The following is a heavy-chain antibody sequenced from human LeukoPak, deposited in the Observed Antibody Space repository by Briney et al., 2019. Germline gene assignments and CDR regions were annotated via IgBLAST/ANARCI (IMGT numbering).Heavy chain of an antibody. CDR1: GFTVVTNY. CDR2: IYSGGSK. J-gene: IGHJ4*02. V-gene: IGHV3-53*01. Sequence: GGSLRLSCAASGFTVVTNYINWVRQPPGKGLEWVSVIYSGGSKYYADSVKGRFTTSRDNSKNTLYLQMNSLRAEDTAVYYCARRAGAYSHPYDYWGQGTLVTVSS. CDR3: ARRAGAYSHPYDY. D-gene: IGHD4/OR15-4a*01.